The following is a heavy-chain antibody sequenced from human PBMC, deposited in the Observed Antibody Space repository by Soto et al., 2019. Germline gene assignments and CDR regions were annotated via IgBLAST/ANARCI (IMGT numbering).Heavy chain of an antibody. CDR2: ISGYNGHT. V-gene: IGHV1-18*04. D-gene: IGHD3-10*01. CDR3: ARKPLWFSAFDS. CDR1: GYIFTSYS. Sequence: QVQLVQSGAEVKKPGASVKVSCEASGYIFTSYSITWVRQAPGQGLEWMGWISGYNGHTDYAQTLQGRVTMTTDTLRNTAYMELRNLTSADTAVYYCARKPLWFSAFDSWGQGSLVTVSS. J-gene: IGHJ4*02.